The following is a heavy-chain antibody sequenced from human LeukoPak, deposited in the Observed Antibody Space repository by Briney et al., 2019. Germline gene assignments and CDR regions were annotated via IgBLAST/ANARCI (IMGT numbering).Heavy chain of an antibody. CDR1: GFTFSSYG. J-gene: IGHJ4*02. D-gene: IGHD6-13*01. Sequence: PGGSLRLSCAASGFTFSSYGIHWVRQAPGKGLEWVAFIRYDGSNKHYADSVKGRFTISRDNSKNTLYLQMNSLRAEDTAVYYCAKEDQVAAGYYFDYWGQGTLVTVSS. CDR2: IRYDGSNK. V-gene: IGHV3-30*02. CDR3: AKEDQVAAGYYFDY.